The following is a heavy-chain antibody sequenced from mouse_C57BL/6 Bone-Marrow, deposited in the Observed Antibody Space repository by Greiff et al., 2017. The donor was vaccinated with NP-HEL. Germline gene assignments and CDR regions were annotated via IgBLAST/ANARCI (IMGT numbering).Heavy chain of an antibody. CDR2: IDPSDSYT. CDR3: ARADFVTTEGFAY. Sequence: QVQLQQPGAELVMPGASVKLSCKASGYTFTSYWMHWVKQRPGQGLEWIGEIDPSDSYTNYNQKFKGKSTLTVDKSSSTAYMQLSSLTSEDSAVYYCARADFVTTEGFAYWGQGTLVTVSA. J-gene: IGHJ3*01. D-gene: IGHD1-1*01. CDR1: GYTFTSYW. V-gene: IGHV1-69*01.